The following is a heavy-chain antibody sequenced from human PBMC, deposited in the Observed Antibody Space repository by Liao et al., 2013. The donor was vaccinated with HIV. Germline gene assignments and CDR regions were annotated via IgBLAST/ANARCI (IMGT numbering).Heavy chain of an antibody. CDR1: GGSISSGNYY. J-gene: IGHJ4*02. Sequence: QVQLQESGPGLVKPSQTLSLTCTVSGGSISSGNYYWSWIRQPAGKGLEWIGRIYTSGSTNYNPSLKSRVTISVDTSKNQFSLNLSSVTAADTAVYYCARAARDLVGARGHFDSWGQGTLVTVSS. CDR2: IYTSGST. V-gene: IGHV4-61*02. D-gene: IGHD1-26*01. CDR3: ARAARDLVGARGHFDS.